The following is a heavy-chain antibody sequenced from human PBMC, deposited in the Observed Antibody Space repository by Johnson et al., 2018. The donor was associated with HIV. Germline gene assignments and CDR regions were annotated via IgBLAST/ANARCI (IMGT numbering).Heavy chain of an antibody. V-gene: IGHV3-30-3*01. CDR1: GFTFSNYT. CDR3: ARARARVTFDI. CDR2: ISYDGGNK. J-gene: IGHJ3*02. Sequence: VQLVESGGDVVQPGRSLRLSCAASGFTFSNYTMHWVRQAPGKGLEWVALISYDGGNKHFADSVKGRFTISRDNSKNTLYLQMNSLRAEDTAVYYCARARARVTFDIWGQGTMVTVSS. D-gene: IGHD2-21*01.